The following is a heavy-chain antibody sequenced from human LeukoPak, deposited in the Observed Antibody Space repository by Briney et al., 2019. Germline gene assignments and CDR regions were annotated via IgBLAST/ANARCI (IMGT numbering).Heavy chain of an antibody. Sequence: GASAKVSCKAPGYTLTDYHMHWVRPAPGQGLEWMGIIVTSGGYSTYVAQKFRGRVSMTRDTPSNTVYMEMSRLRSEDTAVYYCARPQYNWNDYDSYPMDVWGQGTTVTVSS. D-gene: IGHD1-1*01. CDR1: GYTLTDYH. J-gene: IGHJ6*02. CDR2: IVTSGGYS. V-gene: IGHV1-46*01. CDR3: ARPQYNWNDYDSYPMDV.